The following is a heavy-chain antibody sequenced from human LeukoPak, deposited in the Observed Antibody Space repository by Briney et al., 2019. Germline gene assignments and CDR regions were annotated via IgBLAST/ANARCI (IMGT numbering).Heavy chain of an antibody. J-gene: IGHJ5*01. CDR3: TRAITYFYGSVTYDWFES. D-gene: IGHD3-10*01. CDR2: IQSDGST. V-gene: IGHV3-74*01. CDR1: GFTFSSYA. Sequence: GGSLRLSCAASGFTFSSYAMHWVRQTPGQGLMWVARIQSDGSTIYADSVQSRFTISRDNAKNTVYLQMNSLRVDDTAVYFCTRAITYFYGSVTYDWFESWGQGIRVTVSS.